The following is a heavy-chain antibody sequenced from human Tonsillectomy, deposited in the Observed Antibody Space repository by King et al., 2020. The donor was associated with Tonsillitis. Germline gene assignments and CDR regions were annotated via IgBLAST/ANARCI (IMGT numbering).Heavy chain of an antibody. D-gene: IGHD3-3*01. J-gene: IGHJ4*02. CDR3: AREGSGYRPAYFDY. Sequence: QLVQSGAEVKKPGASVKVSCKASGYTFFSYGVTWGRQAPGQGLGGLGLIRPNSDNTNYSQQLQGRGTTTADTSTRTVYMELTSLRSDDTAVYYCAREGSGYRPAYFDYWGQGTLVTVSS. CDR1: GYTFFSYG. V-gene: IGHV1-18*01. CDR2: IRPNSDNT.